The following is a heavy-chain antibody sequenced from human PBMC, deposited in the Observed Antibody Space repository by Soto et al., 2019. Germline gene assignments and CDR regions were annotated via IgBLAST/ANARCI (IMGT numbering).Heavy chain of an antibody. CDR2: ISGSGSNT. V-gene: IGHV3-23*01. CDR1: GFTFSSYG. J-gene: IGHJ4*02. CDR3: AKDDNGYSYGDNFDY. D-gene: IGHD5-18*01. Sequence: PGGSLRLSCAASGFTFSSYGMHWVRQAPGKGLEWVSAISGSGSNTYYADSVKGRFTISRDNSKNTLYLQMNSLRAEDTAVYYCAKDDNGYSYGDNFDYWGQGTLVTVSS.